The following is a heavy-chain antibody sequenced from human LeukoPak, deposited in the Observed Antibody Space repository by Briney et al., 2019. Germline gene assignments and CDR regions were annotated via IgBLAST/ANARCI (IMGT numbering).Heavy chain of an antibody. J-gene: IGHJ4*02. CDR1: GGTFSSYA. Sequence: GSSVKVSCKASGGTFSSYAISWVRQAPGQGLEWMGGIIPTFGTANYAQKFQGRVTITADKSTSTAYMELSSLRSEDTAVYYCGGGHYDYVWGSYRMIDYWGQGTLVTVSS. CDR2: IIPTFGTA. D-gene: IGHD3-16*02. V-gene: IGHV1-69*06. CDR3: GGGHYDYVWGSYRMIDY.